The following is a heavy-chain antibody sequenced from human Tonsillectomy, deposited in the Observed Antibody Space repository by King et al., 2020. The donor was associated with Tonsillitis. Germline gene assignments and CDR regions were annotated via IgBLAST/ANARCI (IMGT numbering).Heavy chain of an antibody. D-gene: IGHD2-2*01. CDR3: ARDQEDIVIVPAASSYFDY. V-gene: IGHV3-30-3*01. J-gene: IGHJ4*02. CDR1: GFTFGSYA. Sequence: VQLVESGGGVVQPGRSLRLSCAASGFTFGSYALHWVRQAPGKGLEWVAVISYDGNNKYYADSVKGRFTISRDNSKNTLYLQMNSLRAEDTAVYYCARDQEDIVIVPAASSYFDYWGQGTLVTVSS. CDR2: ISYDGNNK.